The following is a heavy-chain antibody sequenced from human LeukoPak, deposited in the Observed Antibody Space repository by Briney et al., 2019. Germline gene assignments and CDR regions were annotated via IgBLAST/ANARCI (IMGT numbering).Heavy chain of an antibody. CDR2: ISGSGGST. CDR1: GFTFSSYA. J-gene: IGHJ3*02. V-gene: IGHV3-23*01. CDR3: AKDSGDFWSAYDAFDI. Sequence: PGGSLRLSCAASGFTFSSYAMSWVRQAPGKGLEWVSAISGSGGSTYYADSVKGRFTISRDNSKNTLYLQMNSLRAEGTAVYYCAKDSGDFWSAYDAFDIWGQGTMVTVSS. D-gene: IGHD3-3*01.